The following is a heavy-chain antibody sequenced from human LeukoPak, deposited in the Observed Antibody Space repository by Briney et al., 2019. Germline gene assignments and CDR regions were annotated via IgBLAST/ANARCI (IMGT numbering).Heavy chain of an antibody. J-gene: IGHJ4*02. CDR3: ARDQKAAGSGWSLAFDY. CDR2: ISYDGSNK. Sequence: PGGSLRLSCAASGFTFSSYAMHWVRQAPGKGLKWVAVISYDGSNKYYADPVKGRFTISRDNSKNTLYLQMNSLRAEDTAVYYCARDQKAAGSGWSLAFDYWGQGTLVTVSS. D-gene: IGHD6-19*01. CDR1: GFTFSSYA. V-gene: IGHV3-30-3*01.